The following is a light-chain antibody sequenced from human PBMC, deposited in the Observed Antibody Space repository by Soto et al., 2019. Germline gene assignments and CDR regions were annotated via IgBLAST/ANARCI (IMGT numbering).Light chain of an antibody. CDR1: QRIASY. CDR2: TAS. CDR3: QQSYIMPYT. Sequence: DIQMTQSPSSLSASVGDRVTITCRASQRIASYLNWYQQKPGKAPKVLIFTASSLQNGVPSSFSGSGSGTDFTLTISSLQPEDFATYYCQQSYIMPYTFGQGTKLEI. V-gene: IGKV1-39*01. J-gene: IGKJ2*01.